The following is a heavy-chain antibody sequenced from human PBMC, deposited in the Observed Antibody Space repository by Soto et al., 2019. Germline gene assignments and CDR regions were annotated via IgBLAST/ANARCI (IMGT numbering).Heavy chain of an antibody. CDR3: VRDGSKTLRDWFDP. CDR1: GGSISKFY. J-gene: IGHJ5*02. Sequence: QVQLQESGPGVVKPSETLSLSCSVSGGSISKFYWSWIRKTAGKGLEWMGRVYATGTTDYNPSLRSRVTMSVDISKKTFSLRLTSVTAADTGVYHCVRDGSKTLRDWFDPWGQGKLVTVSS. CDR2: VYATGTT. V-gene: IGHV4-4*07.